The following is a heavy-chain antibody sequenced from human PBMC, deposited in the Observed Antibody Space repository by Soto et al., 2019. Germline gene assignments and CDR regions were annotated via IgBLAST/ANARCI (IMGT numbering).Heavy chain of an antibody. CDR1: GGSFSGYY. CDR3: ARSVGPPLDY. Sequence: SETLSLTCAVYGGSFSGYYWSWIRQPPGKGLEWIGEINHSGSTNYNPSLKSRVTISVDTSKNQFSLKLSSVTAADTAVYYCARSVGPPLDYWGQGTLVTVSS. V-gene: IGHV4-34*01. CDR2: INHSGST. J-gene: IGHJ4*02.